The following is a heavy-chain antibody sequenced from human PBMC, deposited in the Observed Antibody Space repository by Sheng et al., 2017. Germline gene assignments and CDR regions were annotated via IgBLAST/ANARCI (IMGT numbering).Heavy chain of an antibody. CDR2: SRNKANGYST. Sequence: EVQLVESGGGLVQPGGSLRLSCAASGFTFSDHYMDWVRQAPGKGLEWVGRSRNKANGYSTEYAATVKGRFTLLRDDSKKSLYLQMNSLKTEDTAVYYCTVGYDYWGQGILVTVSS. J-gene: IGHJ4*02. CDR3: TVGYDY. CDR1: GFTFSDHY. D-gene: IGHD2-15*01. V-gene: IGHV3-72*01.